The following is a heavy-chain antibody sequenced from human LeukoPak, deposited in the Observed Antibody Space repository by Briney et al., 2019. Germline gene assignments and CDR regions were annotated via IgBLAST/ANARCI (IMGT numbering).Heavy chain of an antibody. J-gene: IGHJ6*03. CDR2: IYYSGST. CDR1: GGSISSSSYY. CDR3: ARVRGVTVFGVETTIYYYYYYMDF. Sequence: SETLSLTCTVSGGSISSSSYYWGWIRQPPGKGLEWIGSIYYSGSTYYNPSLKSRVTISVDTSKIQFSLKLSSVTAADTAVYYCARVRGVTVFGVETTIYYYYYYMDFWGKGTTVTVSS. V-gene: IGHV4-39*07. D-gene: IGHD3-3*01.